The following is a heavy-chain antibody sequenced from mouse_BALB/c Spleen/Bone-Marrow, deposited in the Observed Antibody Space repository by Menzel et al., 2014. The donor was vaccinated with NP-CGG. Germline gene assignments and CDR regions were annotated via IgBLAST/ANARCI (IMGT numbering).Heavy chain of an antibody. CDR1: GFNIKDTY. J-gene: IGHJ4*01. CDR3: AGGYYDYVYAMDY. D-gene: IGHD2-4*01. Sequence: EVYLVESGAELVKPGASVKLSCTASGFNIKDTYMHWVKQRPEQGLEWIGRIDPANGNTKYDPKFQGKATITADTSSNTAYPQLSSLTSEDTAVYYCAGGYYDYVYAMDYWGQGTSVTVSS. CDR2: IDPANGNT. V-gene: IGHV14-3*02.